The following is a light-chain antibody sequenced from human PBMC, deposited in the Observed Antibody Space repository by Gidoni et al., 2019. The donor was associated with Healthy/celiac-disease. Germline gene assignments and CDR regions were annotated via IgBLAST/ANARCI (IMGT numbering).Light chain of an antibody. CDR2: DVS. V-gene: IGLV2-14*01. Sequence: QSALTQPASVSGSPGQSITISCTGTSSDVGGYNYVSWYQQHPGKAPQLIIYDVSNRPSGVSNRFSGSKSGNTASLTISGLQAEDEADYYCSSYTSSSTRVFGGGTKLTVL. CDR3: SSYTSSSTRV. J-gene: IGLJ2*01. CDR1: SSDVGGYNY.